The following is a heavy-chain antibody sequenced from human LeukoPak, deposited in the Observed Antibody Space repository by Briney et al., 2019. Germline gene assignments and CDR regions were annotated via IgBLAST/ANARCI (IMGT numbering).Heavy chain of an antibody. CDR3: ARTYYDILTGYRIVDY. CDR1: GYTFTSYG. J-gene: IGHJ4*02. D-gene: IGHD3-9*01. CDR2: ISAYNGNT. Sequence: ASVTVSCKASGYTFTSYGISWVRQAPGQALEWMGWISAYNGNTNYAQKLQGRVTMTTDTSTSTAYMELRSLRSDDTAVYYCARTYYDILTGYRIVDYWGQGTLVTVSS. V-gene: IGHV1-18*01.